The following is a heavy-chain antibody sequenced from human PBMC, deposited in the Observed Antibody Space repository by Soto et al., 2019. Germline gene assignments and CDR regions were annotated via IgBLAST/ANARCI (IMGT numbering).Heavy chain of an antibody. CDR3: ARGRGYCTNGVCYGYYYYYGMDV. Sequence: GGSLRLSCAASGVTCSSYSMNWFHQAPGKGLEWVSSISSSSSYIYYADSVKGRFTISRDNAKNSLYLQMNSLRAEDTAVYYCARGRGYCTNGVCYGYYYYYGMDVWGQGTTVTVSS. CDR2: ISSSSSYI. CDR1: GVTCSSYS. V-gene: IGHV3-21*01. D-gene: IGHD2-8*01. J-gene: IGHJ6*02.